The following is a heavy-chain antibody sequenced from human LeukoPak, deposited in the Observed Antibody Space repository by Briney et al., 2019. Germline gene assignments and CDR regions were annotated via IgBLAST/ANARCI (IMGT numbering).Heavy chain of an antibody. J-gene: IGHJ4*02. CDR1: GFTFSSYA. Sequence: GGSLRLSCAASGFTFSSYAMSWVRQAPGKGLEWLSAISGGGGSTYYADSVKGRFTISRDNSKNTLYLRMNSLRAEDTAVYYCAKVALTGYYPHYWGQGTLVTVSS. CDR3: AKVALTGYYPHY. V-gene: IGHV3-23*01. D-gene: IGHD1-26*01. CDR2: ISGGGGST.